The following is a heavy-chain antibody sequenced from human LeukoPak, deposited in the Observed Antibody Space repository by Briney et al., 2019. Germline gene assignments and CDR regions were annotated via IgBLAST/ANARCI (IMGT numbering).Heavy chain of an antibody. CDR3: GRDGGIYYGSGTFVGV. V-gene: IGHV1-18*01. J-gene: IGHJ4*02. Sequence: ASVKVSCKASGYSFTTYGISWVRQAPGQGLEWMGWISTYNGDTKYALNLQDRVTMTTDTSTNTAYMELRSLTSDDTAVYYCGRDGGIYYGSGTFVGVWGQGTLVTVSS. CDR2: ISTYNGDT. CDR1: GYSFTTYG. D-gene: IGHD3-10*01.